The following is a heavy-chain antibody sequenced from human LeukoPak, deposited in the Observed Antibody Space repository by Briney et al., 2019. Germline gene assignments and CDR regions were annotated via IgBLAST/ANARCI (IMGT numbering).Heavy chain of an antibody. CDR1: GFTSSSYW. V-gene: IGHV3-15*01. D-gene: IGHD2-15*01. CDR2: IKSKTDGGTT. Sequence: GGSLRLSCAASGFTSSSYWMSWVCQAPGQGLEWVGRIKSKTDGGTTDYAAPVKGRFTISRDDSKNTPYQQMNSLKTEDTAVYYCTTSEDIVVVVAAPPRDYWGQGTLVTVSS. J-gene: IGHJ4*02. CDR3: TTSEDIVVVVAAPPRDY.